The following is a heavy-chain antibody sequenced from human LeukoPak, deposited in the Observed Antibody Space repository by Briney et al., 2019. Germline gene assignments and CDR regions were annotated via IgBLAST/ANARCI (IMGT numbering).Heavy chain of an antibody. D-gene: IGHD4-17*01. J-gene: IGHJ4*02. Sequence: SETLSLTCTVSGGSVSGWYWSWVRQPPGKGLEWIGYLSHSGSATYNPSLKSRLTISFDTSTNHCSLRLRSLTAADTAVYFCARSPSTVLMNWGQGTLVTVSS. V-gene: IGHV4-59*02. CDR3: ARSPSTVLMN. CDR2: LSHSGSA. CDR1: GGSVSGWY.